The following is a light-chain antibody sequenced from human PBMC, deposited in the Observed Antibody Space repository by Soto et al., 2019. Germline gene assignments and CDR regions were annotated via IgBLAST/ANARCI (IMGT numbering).Light chain of an antibody. CDR1: SSDVGGYNS. V-gene: IGLV2-14*01. CDR3: SSFTTSTTYV. CDR2: EVS. Sequence: QSALTEPASVSGSPGQSITISCTGTSSDVGGYNSVSWYQQHPGKAPKLMIYEVSHRPSGVSNRFSGSTSANTASLTISGLQAEDEADYYCSSFTTSTTYVFGTGTKATVL. J-gene: IGLJ1*01.